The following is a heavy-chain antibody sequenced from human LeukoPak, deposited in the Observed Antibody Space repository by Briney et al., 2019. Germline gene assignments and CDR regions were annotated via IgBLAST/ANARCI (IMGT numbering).Heavy chain of an antibody. CDR1: GYSFTSYW. CDR2: IYPSDSDT. CDR3: ARHKDPMAATNYYFDY. J-gene: IGHJ4*02. V-gene: IGHV5-51*01. D-gene: IGHD1-26*01. Sequence: GESLKISCKGSGYSFTSYWSGWVRQMPGKGLEWMGIIYPSDSDTKYSPPFQGQVTISADKSISTAYLQWSSLKASDTAMYYCARHKDPMAATNYYFDYWGQGTLVTVSS.